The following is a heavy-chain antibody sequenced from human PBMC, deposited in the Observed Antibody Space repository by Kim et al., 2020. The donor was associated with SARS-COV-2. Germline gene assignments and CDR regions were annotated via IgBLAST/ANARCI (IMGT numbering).Heavy chain of an antibody. Sequence: SETLSLTCAVYGGSFSGYYWSWIRQPPGKRLEWIGEINHSGSTNYNPSLKSRVTISVDTSKNQFSLKLSSVTAADTAVYYCARAGHDFWSGYYGYWGQGTLVTVSS. D-gene: IGHD3-3*01. J-gene: IGHJ4*02. CDR2: INHSGST. CDR1: GGSFSGYY. CDR3: ARAGHDFWSGYYGY. V-gene: IGHV4-34*01.